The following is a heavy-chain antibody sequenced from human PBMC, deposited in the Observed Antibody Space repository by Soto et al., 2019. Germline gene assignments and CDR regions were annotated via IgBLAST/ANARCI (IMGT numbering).Heavy chain of an antibody. CDR1: GFTVSSNY. CDR3: ARTTISSWGCDYYYYMDA. V-gene: IGHV3-66*01. Sequence: EVQLVESGGGLVQPGGSLRLSCAASGFTVSSNYMSWVRQAPGKGLEWVSVIYSGGSTYYADSAKGSFTICRDNSKNTLYLQINSLRAEDTAVYYCARTTISSWGCDYYYYMDAWGKGTTVTVSS. D-gene: IGHD6-13*01. J-gene: IGHJ6*03. CDR2: IYSGGST.